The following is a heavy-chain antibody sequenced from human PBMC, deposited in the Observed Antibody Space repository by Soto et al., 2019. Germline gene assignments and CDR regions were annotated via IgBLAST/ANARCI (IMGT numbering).Heavy chain of an antibody. D-gene: IGHD5-18*01. CDR1: GYSFTSYW. CDR3: ARHLLDSPKGDYYYGMDV. J-gene: IGHJ6*02. V-gene: IGHV5-10-1*01. Sequence: GESLKISCKGSGYSFTSYWISWVRQMPGKGLEWMGRIDPSDSYTNYSPSFQGHVTISADKSISTAYLLWSSLKASDTAMYYCARHLLDSPKGDYYYGMDVWGQGTTVTVSS. CDR2: IDPSDSYT.